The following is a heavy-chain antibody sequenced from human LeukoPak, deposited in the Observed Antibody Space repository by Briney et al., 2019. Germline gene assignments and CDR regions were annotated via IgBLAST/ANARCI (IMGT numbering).Heavy chain of an antibody. D-gene: IGHD3-10*01. Sequence: GASVKVSCKASGYTFTSYAMHWVRQAPGQRLEWMGWINAGNGNTKYSQKFQGRVTITRDTSASTAYMGLSSLRSEDTAVYYCARQTYYYGSGSYQIDYWGQGTLVTVSS. CDR2: INAGNGNT. J-gene: IGHJ4*02. V-gene: IGHV1-3*01. CDR3: ARQTYYYGSGSYQIDY. CDR1: GYTFTSYA.